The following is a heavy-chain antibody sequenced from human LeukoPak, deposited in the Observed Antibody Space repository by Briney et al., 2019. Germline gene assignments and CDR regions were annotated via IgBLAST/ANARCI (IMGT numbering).Heavy chain of an antibody. V-gene: IGHV1-18*01. J-gene: IGHJ4*02. CDR1: GYAFTSYG. D-gene: IGHD3-22*01. Sequence: ASVKVSCKASGYAFTSYGISLLRQAPGQGLEWMGWINSYNGNTNYPQKLQGRVTMTTDTSTSTAYMELRSLTSDDTAVYYCARDWNCYDSSAFRPHFDYWGQGTLVTVSS. CDR3: ARDWNCYDSSAFRPHFDY. CDR2: INSYNGNT.